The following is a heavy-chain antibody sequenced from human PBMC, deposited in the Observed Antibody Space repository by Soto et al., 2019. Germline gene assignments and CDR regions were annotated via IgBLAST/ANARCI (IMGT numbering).Heavy chain of an antibody. Sequence: SETLSLTCTASGFSVNRGDYYWAWMRQPPGKGLEWIGSVYYSGGTHQNPSQSRFIISIDTAENQISLRLKSVTAADTAVYYCARHFRSYSGGYHWFGPWGQGTLVTVSS. D-gene: IGHD3-22*01. V-gene: IGHV4-39*01. CDR3: ARHFRSYSGGYHWFGP. CDR1: GFSVNRGDYY. CDR2: VYYSGGT. J-gene: IGHJ5*02.